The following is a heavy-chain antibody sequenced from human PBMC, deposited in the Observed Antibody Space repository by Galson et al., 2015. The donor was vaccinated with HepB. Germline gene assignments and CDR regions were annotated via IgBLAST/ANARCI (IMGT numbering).Heavy chain of an antibody. CDR2: INTNTGNP. V-gene: IGHV7-4-1*02. Sequence: SGYSFTNYAMNWVRQAPGQGLEWMGWINTNTGNPAYAQGFTGRFVFSLDTSVSTAYLQIRNLKTEDTAVYYCARGTTYFFGSGSSPPGYWGQGTLVTVSS. CDR3: ARGTTYFFGSGSSPPGY. CDR1: GYSFTNYA. D-gene: IGHD3-10*01. J-gene: IGHJ4*02.